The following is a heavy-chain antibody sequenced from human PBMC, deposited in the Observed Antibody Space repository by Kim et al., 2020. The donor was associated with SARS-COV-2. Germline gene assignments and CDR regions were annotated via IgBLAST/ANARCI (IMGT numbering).Heavy chain of an antibody. CDR3: ARQTYYYDSSGYRMNDAFDS. CDR2: IYPGDSDT. J-gene: IGHJ3*02. Sequence: GESLKISCKGSGYSFTSYWIGWVRQMPGKGLEWMGIIYPGDSDTRYSPSFQGQVTISADKSISTAYLQWSSLKASDTAMYYCARQTYYYDSSGYRMNDAFDSWGQGTMVTVSS. D-gene: IGHD3-22*01. V-gene: IGHV5-51*01. CDR1: GYSFTSYW.